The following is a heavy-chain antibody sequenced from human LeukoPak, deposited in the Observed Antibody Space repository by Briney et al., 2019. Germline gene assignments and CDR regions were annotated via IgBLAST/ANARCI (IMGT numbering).Heavy chain of an antibody. CDR1: GFIFSDYY. V-gene: IGHV3-11*01. CDR3: AIYYDSSGSIDH. D-gene: IGHD3-22*01. Sequence: GGSLRLSCAASGFIFSDYYMTWIRQTPGKGLEWLSYISDSGSTINYADSVKGRLTISRDNAKKPLFLQMNSLRAEDTAVYYCAIYYDSSGSIDHWGQGTLSPSLQ. J-gene: IGHJ4*02. CDR2: ISDSGSTI.